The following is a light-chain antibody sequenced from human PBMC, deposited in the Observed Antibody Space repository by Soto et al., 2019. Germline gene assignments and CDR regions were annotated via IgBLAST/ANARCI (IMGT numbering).Light chain of an antibody. CDR1: QSISSW. CDR2: KAS. CDR3: QQTYSAPIT. Sequence: EIQITESPSTLPASVGDRVPLTCRASQSISSWLAWYQQKPGKAPHLLIYKASSLESGVPSRFSGSGSGTEFTLTISSLQPDDFATCYCQQTYSAPITVGQGTRLEI. V-gene: IGKV1-5*03. J-gene: IGKJ5*01.